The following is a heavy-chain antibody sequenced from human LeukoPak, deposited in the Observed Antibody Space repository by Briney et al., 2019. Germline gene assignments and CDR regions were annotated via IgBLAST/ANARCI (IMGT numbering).Heavy chain of an antibody. V-gene: IGHV4-39*01. J-gene: IGHJ4*02. CDR3: ASNRQLVYFDY. CDR2: IYYSGST. D-gene: IGHD1-1*01. Sequence: PSETLSLTCTVSGGSISSSNYYWAWIRQPPGKGLEWIGSIYYSGSTYYSPSLKSRVTISVDTSKNQFSLKLSSVAAADTAVYYCASNRQLVYFDYWGQGTLVTVSS. CDR1: GGSISSSNYY.